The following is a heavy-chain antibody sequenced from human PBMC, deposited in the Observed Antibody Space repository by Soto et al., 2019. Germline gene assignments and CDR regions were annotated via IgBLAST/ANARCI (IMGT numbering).Heavy chain of an antibody. CDR1: GYTFTGYY. J-gene: IGHJ4*02. V-gene: IGHV1-2*04. CDR2: INPNSGGT. D-gene: IGHD3-16*02. CDR3: ARDRLSMITFGGVIAPSYYIDY. Sequence: AAVKVSCKASGYTFTGYYMHWVRQAPGQGLEWMGWINPNSGGTNYAQKFQGWATMTRDTSISAAYMELSRLRSDDTAVYYCARDRLSMITFGGVIAPSYYIDYWGQGTLVTV.